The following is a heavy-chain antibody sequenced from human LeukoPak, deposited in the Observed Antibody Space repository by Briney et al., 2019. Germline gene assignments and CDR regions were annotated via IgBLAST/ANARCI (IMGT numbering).Heavy chain of an antibody. D-gene: IGHD2-2*01. CDR2: IYTSGST. V-gene: IGHV4-61*02. J-gene: IGHJ6*03. CDR1: GGSISSGSYY. Sequence: SETLFLACTVSGGSISSGSYYWSWIRQPAGKGLEWIGRIYTSGSTNYNPSLKSRVTISVDTSKNQFSLKLSSVTAADTAVYYCASSVVVPAARTLYYYYYMDVWGKGTTVTVSS. CDR3: ASSVVVPAARTLYYYYYMDV.